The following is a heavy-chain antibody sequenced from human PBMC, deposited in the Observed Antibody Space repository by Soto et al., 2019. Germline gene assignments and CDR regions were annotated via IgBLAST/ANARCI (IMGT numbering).Heavy chain of an antibody. CDR1: GGTFSSYA. CDR3: VRVVAIPGYPDN. D-gene: IGHD5-12*01. V-gene: IGHV1-69*12. J-gene: IGHJ4*02. CDR2: IVPIVDTS. Sequence: QVQLVQSGAEVRQPASSVKVSCKTSGGTFSSYAISWVRQAPGQGLEWMGGIVPIVDTSTYAQKFQGRVMITADESTSTVYMELSSLGSDDTAVYYCVRVVAIPGYPDNWGQGTLVTVSS.